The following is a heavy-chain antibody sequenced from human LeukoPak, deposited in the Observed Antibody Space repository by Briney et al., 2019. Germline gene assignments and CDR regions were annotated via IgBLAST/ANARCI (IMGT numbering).Heavy chain of an antibody. CDR2: INPNSGGT. J-gene: IGHJ6*03. CDR1: GYTFTGYY. CDR3: ARNGAAAAGTFFVGHYYYYYYMDV. D-gene: IGHD6-13*01. V-gene: IGHV1-2*02. Sequence: GASVKVSCKASGYTFTGYYMHWVRQAPGQGLEWMGWINPNSGGTNYAQKLQGRVTMTTDTSTSTAYMELRSLRSDDTAVYYCARNGAAAAGTFFVGHYYYYYYMDVWGKGTTVTISS.